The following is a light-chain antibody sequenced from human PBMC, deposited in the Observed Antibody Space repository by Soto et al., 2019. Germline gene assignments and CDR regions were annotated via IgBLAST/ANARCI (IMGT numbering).Light chain of an antibody. V-gene: IGLV2-8*01. CDR3: SSYAGSNNFV. CDR2: EVT. CDR1: SSDVGYYDY. J-gene: IGLJ1*01. Sequence: QSALTQPPSASGFPGQSVTISCTGTSSDVGYYDYVSWYQQHPGKAPKLVIYEVTKRPSGVPDRVSASKSGNTASLTVSGLRAEDEAAYYCSSYAGSNNFVFGSGTKVTV.